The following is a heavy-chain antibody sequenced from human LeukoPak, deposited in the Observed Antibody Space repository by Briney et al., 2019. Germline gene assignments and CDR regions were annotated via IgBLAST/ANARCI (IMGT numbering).Heavy chain of an antibody. CDR2: IYYSGST. V-gene: IGHV4-30-4*08. Sequence: TSQTLSLTCTVSGGSISSGDYYWNWTRQPPGKGLEWIGNIYYSGSTYYNPSIKSRVTISVDTSKNQFSLKLSSVTAADTAVYYCARSSVDIVATIGGGYYYYYMDVWGKGTTVTVSS. CDR1: GGSISSGDYY. D-gene: IGHD5-12*01. J-gene: IGHJ6*03. CDR3: ARSSVDIVATIGGGYYYYYMDV.